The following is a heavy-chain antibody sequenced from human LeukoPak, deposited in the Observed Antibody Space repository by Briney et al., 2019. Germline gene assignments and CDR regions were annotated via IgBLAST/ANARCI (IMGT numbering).Heavy chain of an antibody. CDR1: GFTFSSYS. CDR2: ISSSSSYI. V-gene: IGHV3-21*01. J-gene: IGHJ4*02. D-gene: IGHD6-13*01. Sequence: GGSLRLSCAASGFTFSSYSMNWVRQAPGKGLEWVSSISSSSSYIYYADSVKGRLTISRDNAKNSLYLQMNSPRAEDTAVYYCARGGTIAAAGNAWGQGTLVTVSS. CDR3: ARGGTIAAAGNA.